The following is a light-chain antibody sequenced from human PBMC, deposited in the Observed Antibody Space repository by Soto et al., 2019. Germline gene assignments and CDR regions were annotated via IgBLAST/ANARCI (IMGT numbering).Light chain of an antibody. Sequence: EIVLTQSPGTLSLSPGGRATLSCSRSQSVSSSYLAWYQQKPGQAPRLLIYGASSRATGIPDRFSGSGSGTDFTLTISRLEPEDFAVYYCQQYGSSPPRTFGQGTKVDI. J-gene: IGKJ1*01. CDR3: QQYGSSPPRT. V-gene: IGKV3-20*01. CDR2: GAS. CDR1: QSVSSSY.